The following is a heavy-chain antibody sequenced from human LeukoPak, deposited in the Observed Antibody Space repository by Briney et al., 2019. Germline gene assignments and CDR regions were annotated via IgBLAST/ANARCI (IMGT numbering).Heavy chain of an antibody. CDR3: ARTSSSWYWFDP. V-gene: IGHV1-69*05. CDR2: IIPIIGTA. Sequence: GASVKVSCKASGGTFSSYAISWVRQAPGQGLEWMGGIIPIIGTANYAQKFQGRVTMTRDTSTSTVYMELSSLRSEDTAVYYCARTSSSWYWFDPWGQGTLVTVSS. CDR1: GGTFSSYA. J-gene: IGHJ5*02. D-gene: IGHD6-13*01.